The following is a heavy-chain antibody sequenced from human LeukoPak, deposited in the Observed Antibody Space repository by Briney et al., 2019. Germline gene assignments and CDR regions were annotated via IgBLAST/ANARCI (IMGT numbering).Heavy chain of an antibody. D-gene: IGHD1-26*01. J-gene: IGHJ4*02. CDR2: INTDGSST. Sequence: GGSLRLSCAASGFTFSSYWMHWVRQAPGKGLVWVSRINTDGSSTTYADSVKGRFTISRDNAKNTLYPQMNSLRAEDTAVYYCASGVGLTLRDFWGQGTLLTVSS. CDR1: GFTFSSYW. V-gene: IGHV3-74*01. CDR3: ASGVGLTLRDF.